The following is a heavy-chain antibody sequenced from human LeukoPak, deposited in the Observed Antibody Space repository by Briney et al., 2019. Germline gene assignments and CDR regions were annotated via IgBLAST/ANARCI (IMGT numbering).Heavy chain of an antibody. CDR3: ARDYGYSSWFDP. V-gene: IGHV4-59*01. D-gene: IGHD6-19*01. J-gene: IGHJ5*02. Sequence: PSETLSLTCTVSGGSISSYYWSWIRQPPGKGLEWIGYIYYSGSTNYNPSLKSRVTISVDTSKNQFSLKLSSVTAADTAVYYCARDYGYSSWFDPWGQGTLVAVSS. CDR2: IYYSGST. CDR1: GGSISSYY.